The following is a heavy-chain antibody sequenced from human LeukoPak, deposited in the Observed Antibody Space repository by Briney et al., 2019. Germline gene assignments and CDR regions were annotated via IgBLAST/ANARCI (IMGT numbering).Heavy chain of an antibody. CDR3: ARGGYSYGYGYDAFDI. CDR2: INPNSGGT. CDR1: GYTFTGYY. J-gene: IGHJ3*02. V-gene: IGHV1-2*02. Sequence: GESLKISCKASGYTFTGYYMHWVRQAPGQGLEWMGWINPNSGGTNYAQKFQGRVTMTRDTSISTAYMELSRLRSDDTAVYYCARGGYSYGYGYDAFDIWGQGTMVTVSS. D-gene: IGHD5-18*01.